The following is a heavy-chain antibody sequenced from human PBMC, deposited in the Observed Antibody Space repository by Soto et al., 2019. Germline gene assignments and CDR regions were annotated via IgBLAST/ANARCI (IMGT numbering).Heavy chain of an antibody. Sequence: PSETLYLTCAISGDSVSSNSAAWNWIRQSPSRGLEWLGRTYYRSKWYNDYAVSVKSRITINPDTSKNQFSLQLNSVTPEDTAVYYCARGPSIAVAGTRNWFDPWGQGTLVTVSS. V-gene: IGHV6-1*01. CDR1: GDSVSSNSAA. J-gene: IGHJ5*02. D-gene: IGHD6-19*01. CDR3: ARGPSIAVAGTRNWFDP. CDR2: TYYRSKWYN.